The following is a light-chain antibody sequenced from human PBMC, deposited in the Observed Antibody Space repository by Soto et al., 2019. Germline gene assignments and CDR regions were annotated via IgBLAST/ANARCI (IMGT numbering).Light chain of an antibody. J-gene: IGKJ1*01. V-gene: IGKV3-20*01. CDR1: QSVSNNY. CDR3: HQHGGSPET. Sequence: EIVLTQSPGTLSLSPGETATLSCRASQSVSNNYLAWYQQKPGQAPRLLVFGASRRATGVPDRFSGSGSGTEFILTISGLEPEDFGVYHCHQHGGSPETFGQGTTGDIK. CDR2: GAS.